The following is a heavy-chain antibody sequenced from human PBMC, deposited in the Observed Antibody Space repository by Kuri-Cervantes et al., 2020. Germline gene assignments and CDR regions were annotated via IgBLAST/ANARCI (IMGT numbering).Heavy chain of an antibody. V-gene: IGHV1-2*02. Sequence: ASVKVSCKASGYTFTGYYIHWVRQAPGQGLEWMGWINPNSGGTNYAQKFQGRVTMTRDTPISTAYMELSRLRSDDTAVYYCASSNGSSSWYSYSLAAFDIWGQGTMVTVSS. D-gene: IGHD6-13*01. J-gene: IGHJ3*02. CDR2: INPNSGGT. CDR1: GYTFTGYY. CDR3: ASSNGSSSWYSYSLAAFDI.